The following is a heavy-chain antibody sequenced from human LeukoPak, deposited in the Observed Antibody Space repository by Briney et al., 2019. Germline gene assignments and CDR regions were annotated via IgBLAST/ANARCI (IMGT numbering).Heavy chain of an antibody. D-gene: IGHD3-10*01. CDR3: GRDVGG. V-gene: IGHV3-66*01. J-gene: IGHJ4*02. CDR1: GFTISNNY. CDR2: IYSGGVT. Sequence: GGSLRLSCAASGFTISNNYIRWVRQAPGKGLEWVSHIYSGGVTKYAGYARGRFTMSCGGSKNKLYLQMNSRSAEDTAVYYCGRDVGGWGQGTLVTVSS.